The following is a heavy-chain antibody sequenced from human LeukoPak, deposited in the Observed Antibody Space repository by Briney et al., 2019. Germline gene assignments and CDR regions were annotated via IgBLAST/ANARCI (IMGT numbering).Heavy chain of an antibody. Sequence: PGGSLRLSCAASGFTFSSYSMNWVRQAPGKGLEWVSSISSGSSYIYYADSVKGRFTISRDNAKNSLYLQMNSLRAEDTAVYYCARASGGPYDSSGYAYWGQGTLVTVSS. CDR2: ISSGSSYI. V-gene: IGHV3-21*01. D-gene: IGHD3-22*01. CDR1: GFTFSSYS. J-gene: IGHJ4*02. CDR3: ARASGGPYDSSGYAY.